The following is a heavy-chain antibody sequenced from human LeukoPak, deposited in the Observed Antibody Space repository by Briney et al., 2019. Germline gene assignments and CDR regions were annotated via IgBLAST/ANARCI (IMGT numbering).Heavy chain of an antibody. D-gene: IGHD3-9*01. J-gene: IGHJ4*02. CDR1: GFIFRNYA. CDR2: ITGSGDTT. CDR3: AKWGDYDILTGYYVSDF. V-gene: IGHV3-23*01. Sequence: GGSLRLSCAASGFIFRNYATSWVRQAPGKGLEWVSAITGSGDTTYYADSVKGRFTVSRDNSKNTLYVEMNTLRAEDTAVYYCAKWGDYDILTGYYVSDFWGQGTLVTVSS.